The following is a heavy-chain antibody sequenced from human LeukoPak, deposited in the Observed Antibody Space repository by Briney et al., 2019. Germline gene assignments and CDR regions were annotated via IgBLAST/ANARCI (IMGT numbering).Heavy chain of an antibody. J-gene: IGHJ4*02. V-gene: IGHV3-23*01. CDR3: AKGRTAVAGVYFFDN. CDR2: ISGSGIST. D-gene: IGHD6-19*01. Sequence: PWGSLRLSCEASGFTFSNYAMTWVRHAPGPWLERVSAISGSGISTYYTDSVKGRFTISRDNSKNTLYLRMNSLRAEDTALYHCAKGRTAVAGVYFFDNWGQGTLVAVSS. CDR1: GFTFSNYA.